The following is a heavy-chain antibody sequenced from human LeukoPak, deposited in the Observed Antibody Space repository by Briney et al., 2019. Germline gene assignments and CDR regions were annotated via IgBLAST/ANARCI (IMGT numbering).Heavy chain of an antibody. CDR2: IYYSGST. V-gene: IGHV4-59*01. D-gene: IGHD3-3*01. CDR1: GGSISSYY. CDR3: ASHHYDFWSGYYTSDAFDI. J-gene: IGHJ3*02. Sequence: TSETLSLTCTVSGGSISSYYWSWIRQPPGKGLEWIGYIYYSGSTNYNPSLKSRVTISVDTSKNQFSLKLSSVTAADTAVYYCASHHYDFWSGYYTSDAFDIWGQGTMVTVSS.